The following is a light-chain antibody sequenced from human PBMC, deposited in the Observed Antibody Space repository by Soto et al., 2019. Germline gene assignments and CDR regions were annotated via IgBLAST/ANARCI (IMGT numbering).Light chain of an antibody. CDR3: HQRRDWPRT. CDR1: QSVGTY. Sequence: DIVLTQSPATLSLSTGERATLSCRASQSVGTYLVWYQHKPGQAHRLLIHDVSNRATGIPARFSGSGSATDFTLTISSLEPEDFAVYYCHQRRDWPRTFGQGTKVEIK. V-gene: IGKV3-11*01. J-gene: IGKJ1*01. CDR2: DVS.